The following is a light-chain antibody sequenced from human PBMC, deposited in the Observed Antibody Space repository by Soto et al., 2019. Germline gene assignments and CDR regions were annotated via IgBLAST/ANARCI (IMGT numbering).Light chain of an antibody. J-gene: IGLJ1*01. Sequence: QSVLTQPPSVSGAPGQRVTTACSGSTSNIGSNYDVHWYQQLPGAAPKVLIYGNNNRPSGVPSRFSASKSGTSASLAITGLRAEDEADYYCQSYDSSLSAYVFGTGTKVTVL. CDR1: TSNIGSNYD. CDR2: GNN. CDR3: QSYDSSLSAYV. V-gene: IGLV1-40*01.